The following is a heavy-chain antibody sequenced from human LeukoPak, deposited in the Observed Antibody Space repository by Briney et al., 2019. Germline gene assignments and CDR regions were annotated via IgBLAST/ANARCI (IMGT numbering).Heavy chain of an antibody. J-gene: IGHJ6*03. CDR1: GFTVSSNY. V-gene: IGHV3-53*01. Sequence: PGGSLRLSCAASGFTVSSNYMSWVRQAPGKGLEWVSVIYSGGSTYYADSVKGRFTISRDNSKNTLYLQMNSLRAEDTAVYYCARVGAARYYYYYMDVWGKGTTVTVSS. D-gene: IGHD2-15*01. CDR3: ARVGAARYYYYYMDV. CDR2: IYSGGST.